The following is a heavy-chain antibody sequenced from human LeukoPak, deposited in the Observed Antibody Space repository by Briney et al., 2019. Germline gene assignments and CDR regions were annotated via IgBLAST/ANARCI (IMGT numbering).Heavy chain of an antibody. CDR2: ISGSGGST. D-gene: IGHD6-6*01. J-gene: IGHJ3*02. CDR3: AKDATSSIAARPDAFDI. CDR1: GFTFSDYV. V-gene: IGHV3-23*01. Sequence: GGSLRLSCAASGFTFSDYVMGWVRQAPGKGLEWVSAISGSGGSTYYADSVRGRFTISRDNSKNTLYLQMNSLRAEDTAVYYCAKDATSSIAARPDAFDIWGQGTMVTVSS.